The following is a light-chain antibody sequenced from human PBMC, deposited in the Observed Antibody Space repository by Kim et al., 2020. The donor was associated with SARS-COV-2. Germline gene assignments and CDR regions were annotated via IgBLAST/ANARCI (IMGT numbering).Light chain of an antibody. CDR3: LLYHGGKLV. J-gene: IGLJ2*01. CDR1: TGSVTSGYF. Sequence: QTVVTQEPSLTVSPGGTVTLTCASNTGSVTSGYFPNWVQQKPGQAPRALIYSTSNKYSWTPVRFSGSLLGDRAALTLSGAQPEDEAEYYCLLYHGGKLVFGGGTQLTVL. CDR2: STS. V-gene: IGLV7-43*01.